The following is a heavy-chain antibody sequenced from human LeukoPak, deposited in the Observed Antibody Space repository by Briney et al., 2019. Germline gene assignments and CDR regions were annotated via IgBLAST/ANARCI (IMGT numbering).Heavy chain of an antibody. CDR1: GGCFSGYY. CDR2: INHSGST. D-gene: IGHD6-6*01. Sequence: SETLSLTCAVYGGCFSGYYWSWIRQPPGKGLEWIGEINHSGSTNYNPSLKSRVTISVDTSKNQFSLKLSSVTAADTAVYYCARGVAARAFDYWGQGTLVTVSS. V-gene: IGHV4-34*01. CDR3: ARGVAARAFDY. J-gene: IGHJ4*02.